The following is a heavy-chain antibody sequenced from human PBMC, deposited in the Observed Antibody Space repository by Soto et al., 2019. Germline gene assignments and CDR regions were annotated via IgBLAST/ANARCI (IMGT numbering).Heavy chain of an antibody. CDR1: GDTISTGGYS. V-gene: IGHV4-61*08. D-gene: IGHD4-17*01. J-gene: IGHJ4*02. CDR2: IYYSGST. Sequence: SETLSLTCAVSGDTISTGGYSWAWIRQPPGKALEWIGYIYYSGSTNYNPSLKSRVTISVDTSKNQFSLKLSSVTAADTAVYYCARRYGASFDYWGQGTLVTVSS. CDR3: ARRYGASFDY.